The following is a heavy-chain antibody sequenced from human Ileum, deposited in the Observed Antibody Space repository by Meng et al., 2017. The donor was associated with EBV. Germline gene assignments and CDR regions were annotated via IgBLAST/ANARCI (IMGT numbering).Heavy chain of an antibody. CDR1: GGSFSAYN. CDR3: GRDQGRELINH. D-gene: IGHD1-7*01. CDR2: VYHRGDT. V-gene: IGHV4-34*01. Sequence: QVPRQLWGEGLLKLSETLSLICFVYGGSFSAYNWRWFRQPPGKGLEWIGEVYHRGDTNYNPSLKSRVDISVDKSKNQFYLSLFSVTAADTAVYYCGRDQGRELINHWGQGTLVTVSS. J-gene: IGHJ4*02.